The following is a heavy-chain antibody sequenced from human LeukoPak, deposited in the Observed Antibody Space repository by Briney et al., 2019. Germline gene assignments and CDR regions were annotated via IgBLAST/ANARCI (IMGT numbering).Heavy chain of an antibody. CDR2: INHSGST. Sequence: SETLSLTCAVYGGSFSGYYWSWIRQPPGKGLEWIGEINHSGSTNYNPSLKSRVTISVDTSKNQFSLKLSSVTAADTAVYYCAAATYYYDRKHDYWGQGTLVTVSS. D-gene: IGHD3-22*01. J-gene: IGHJ4*02. CDR3: AAATYYYDRKHDY. V-gene: IGHV4-34*01. CDR1: GGSFSGYY.